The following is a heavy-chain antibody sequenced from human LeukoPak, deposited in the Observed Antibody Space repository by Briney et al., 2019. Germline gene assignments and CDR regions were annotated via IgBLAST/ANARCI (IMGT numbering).Heavy chain of an antibody. CDR3: ARDPIAVAGTTSDAFDI. CDR1: GFTFSSYA. CDR2: IRGSGDNT. V-gene: IGHV3-23*01. D-gene: IGHD6-19*01. Sequence: GGSLRLSCAASGFTFSSYAMTWVRQAPGKGLEWVSSIRGSGDNTYYADSVRGRFTISRDNSKNTLYLQMNSLRAEDTAVYYCARDPIAVAGTTSDAFDIWGQGTMVTVSS. J-gene: IGHJ3*02.